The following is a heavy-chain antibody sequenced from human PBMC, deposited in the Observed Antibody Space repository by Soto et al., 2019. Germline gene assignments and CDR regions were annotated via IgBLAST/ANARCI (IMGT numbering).Heavy chain of an antibody. CDR1: GFTFSSYG. CDR3: AKDKTEDSSGWYGGFDY. CDR2: ISYDGSNK. D-gene: IGHD6-19*01. J-gene: IGHJ4*02. V-gene: IGHV3-30*18. Sequence: VGSLRLSCAASGFTFSSYGMHWVRQAPGKGLEWVAVISYDGSNKYYADSVKGRFTISRDNSKNTLYLQMNSLRAEDTAVYYCAKDKTEDSSGWYGGFDYWGQGTLVTVSS.